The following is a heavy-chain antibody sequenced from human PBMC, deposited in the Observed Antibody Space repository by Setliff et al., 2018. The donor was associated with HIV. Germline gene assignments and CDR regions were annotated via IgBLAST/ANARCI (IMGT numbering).Heavy chain of an antibody. CDR2: IYPGDSDT. CDR3: ARRRGTYGNALDI. CDR1: ADTFTYYW. Sequence: GESLKISCQGSADTFTYYWIGWVRQMPGKGLEWMGVIYPGDSDTRYSPSFQGQVTISADKSINTAYLQWSSLEASDSAIYYCARRRGTYGNALDIWGQGTLVT. D-gene: IGHD4-17*01. J-gene: IGHJ3*02. V-gene: IGHV5-51*01.